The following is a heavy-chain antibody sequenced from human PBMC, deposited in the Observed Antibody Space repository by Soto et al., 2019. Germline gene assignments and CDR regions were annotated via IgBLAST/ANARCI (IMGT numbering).Heavy chain of an antibody. CDR3: ARVSLRITIFGVVPPGYFDY. CDR1: GGSISSYY. D-gene: IGHD3-3*01. Sequence: SETLSLTCTVSGGSISSYYWSWIRQPPGKGLEWIGYIYYSGSTNYNPSLKSRVTISVDTSKNQFSLKLSSVTAADTAVYYCARVSLRITIFGVVPPGYFDYWGQGTLVTVSS. CDR2: IYYSGST. V-gene: IGHV4-59*01. J-gene: IGHJ4*02.